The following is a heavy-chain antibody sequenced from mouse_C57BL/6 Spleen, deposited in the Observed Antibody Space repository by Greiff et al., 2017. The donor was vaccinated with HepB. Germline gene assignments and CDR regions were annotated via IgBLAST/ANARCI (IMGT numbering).Heavy chain of an antibody. CDR2: INPYNGGT. J-gene: IGHJ1*03. Sequence: EVQLQQSGPVLVKPGASVKMSCKASGYTFTDYYMNWVKQSHGKSLEWIGVINPYNGGTSYNQKFKGKATLTVDKSSSTAYMELNSLTSEDSAVYYCARDGGDYGSSFHWYFDVWGRGTTVTVSS. D-gene: IGHD1-1*01. CDR3: ARDGGDYGSSFHWYFDV. CDR1: GYTFTDYY. V-gene: IGHV1-19*01.